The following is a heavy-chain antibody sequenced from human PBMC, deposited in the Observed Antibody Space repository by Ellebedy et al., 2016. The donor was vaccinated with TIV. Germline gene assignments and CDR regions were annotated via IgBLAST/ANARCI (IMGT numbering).Heavy chain of an antibody. CDR1: GFSFSYHG. CDR2: MWHDGSRE. CDR3: ARPDSEDNYMDV. V-gene: IGHV3-33*01. J-gene: IGHJ6*03. Sequence: GESLKISCVTSGFSFSYHGIHWVRQVPGKGLEWVAYMWHDGSREYYADSVKGRFTVSRDNSKNTLYLQMNSLRAEDTAVYYCARPDSEDNYMDVWGKGTAVTVSS.